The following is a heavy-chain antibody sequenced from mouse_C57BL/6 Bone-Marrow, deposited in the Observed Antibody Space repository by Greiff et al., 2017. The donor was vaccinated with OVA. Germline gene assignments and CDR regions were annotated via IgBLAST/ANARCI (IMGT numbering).Heavy chain of an antibody. CDR3: AREHSDYFDY. CDR2: IYPRSGNT. Sequence: VKLMESGAELARPGASVKLSCKASGYTFTSYGISWVKQRTGQGLEWIGEIYPRSGNTYYNEKFKGKATLTADKSSSTAYMELRSLTSEDSAVYFCAREHSDYFDYWGQGTTLTVSS. J-gene: IGHJ2*01. V-gene: IGHV1-81*01. CDR1: GYTFTSYG. D-gene: IGHD6-1*01.